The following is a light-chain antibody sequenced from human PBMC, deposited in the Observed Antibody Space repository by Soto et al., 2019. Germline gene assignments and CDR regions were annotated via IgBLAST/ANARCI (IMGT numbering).Light chain of an antibody. J-gene: IGKJ1*01. CDR1: QSIGTH. CDR2: TAT. V-gene: IGKV1-39*01. Sequence: DIQMTQAPSSLSSSVGDTVTITCRASQSIGTHLNWFQQKPGKAPKLLIFTATSLQSEVTSRFTGGGSGTDFTLTITSLQPDDFATYYCQLADNTLWTFGPGTKVEI. CDR3: QLADNTLWT.